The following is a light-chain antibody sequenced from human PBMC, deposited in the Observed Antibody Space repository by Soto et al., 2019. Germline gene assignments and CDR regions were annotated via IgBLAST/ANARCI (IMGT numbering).Light chain of an antibody. CDR2: GAS. CDR3: QQYGNSAFT. Sequence: EIVLPQSPGILSLSPGEIATLSCRASPSISNNYLAWYQQKPGQAPRLRISGASIRVTGIPDRFSGSASGTVFILTISSQESEVFAVLYCQQYGNSAFTFGHGTKVDFK. V-gene: IGKV3-20*01. CDR1: PSISNNY. J-gene: IGKJ3*01.